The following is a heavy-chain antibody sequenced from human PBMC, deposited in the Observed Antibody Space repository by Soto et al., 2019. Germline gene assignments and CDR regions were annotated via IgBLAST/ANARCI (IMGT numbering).Heavy chain of an antibody. Sequence: GSLRLSCVASGFAFSTHAMSWVRQAPGKGLEWVSTFSGSGGNIYYAESVKGRLTISRDDSKNTLYLQMDSLRVEDTAVYYCAKDPPWTVGPLAMDVWGQGTTVTVSS. D-gene: IGHD1-26*01. V-gene: IGHV3-23*01. CDR1: GFAFSTHA. J-gene: IGHJ6*02. CDR3: AKDPPWTVGPLAMDV. CDR2: FSGSGGNI.